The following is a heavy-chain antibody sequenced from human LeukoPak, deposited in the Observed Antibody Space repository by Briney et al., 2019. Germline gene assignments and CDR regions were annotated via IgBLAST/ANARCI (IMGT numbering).Heavy chain of an antibody. CDR2: INPSGGST. V-gene: IGHV1-46*01. Sequence: ASGKVSSTASGYTFTIYSIESVRQAPGQGNEWMGIINPSGGSTSYAQKFQGRVTMTRDTSTSTVYMELSSLRSEDTAVYYCARGVDYGGNSGQFDYWGQGTLVTVSS. J-gene: IGHJ4*02. CDR3: ARGVDYGGNSGQFDY. CDR1: GYTFTIYS. D-gene: IGHD4-23*01.